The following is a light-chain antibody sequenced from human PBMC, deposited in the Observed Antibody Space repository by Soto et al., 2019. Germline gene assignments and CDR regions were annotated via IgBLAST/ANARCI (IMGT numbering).Light chain of an antibody. CDR2: EGS. Sequence: QSALTQPASVSGSPGQSITISCTRTSSAVGSYNLVSWYQHHPGKAPKLMIYEGSERPSGVSNRFSGAQSGNTASLTSSGLQAEEEADYYCSSYAGAVVFGGGTKLTVL. V-gene: IGLV2-23*01. J-gene: IGLJ2*01. CDR1: SSAVGSYNL. CDR3: SSYAGAVV.